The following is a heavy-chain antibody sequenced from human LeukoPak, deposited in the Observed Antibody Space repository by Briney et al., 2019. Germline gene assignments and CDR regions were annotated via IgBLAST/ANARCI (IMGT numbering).Heavy chain of an antibody. J-gene: IGHJ6*02. D-gene: IGHD6-19*01. CDR1: GFAFSSYS. CDR3: ARDRAPSSGWYIKYYYYGMDV. CDR2: ISSSSYI. V-gene: IGHV3-21*01. Sequence: GGSLRLSCAASGFAFSSYSMNWVRQAPGKGLEWVSSISSSSYIYYADSVKGRFTISRDNAKNSLYLQTNSLRAEDTAVYYCARDRAPSSGWYIKYYYYGMDVWGQGTTVTVSS.